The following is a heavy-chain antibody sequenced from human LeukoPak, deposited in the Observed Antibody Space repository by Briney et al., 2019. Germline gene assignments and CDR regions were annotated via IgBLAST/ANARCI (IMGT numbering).Heavy chain of an antibody. J-gene: IGHJ6*03. CDR3: ARDYGSETYYYYYYMDV. V-gene: IGHV3-30*04. D-gene: IGHD3-10*01. CDR1: GFTFSSYA. CDR2: ISYDGSNK. Sequence: GRSLRLSCAASGFTFSSYAMHWVRQAPGKGLEWVAVISYDGSNKYYADSVKGRFTISRDNSKNTLYLQMNSLRAEDTAVYYCARDYGSETYYYYYYMDVWGKGTTVTVSS.